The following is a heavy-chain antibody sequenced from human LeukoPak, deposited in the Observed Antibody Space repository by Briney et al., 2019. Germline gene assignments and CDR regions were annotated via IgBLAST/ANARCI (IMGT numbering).Heavy chain of an antibody. CDR3: AKDDAWGRYKD. V-gene: IGHV3-23*01. CDR1: GFTFSSSA. D-gene: IGHD3-16*01. CDR2: ISGSGSGGST. J-gene: IGHJ1*01. Sequence: GGSLRLSCAASGFTFSSSAMSWVRQAPGKGLEWVSSISGSGSGGSTYYTDSVKGRFTISRDNSKNTVSLQMNSLRGDDTAVYYCAKDDAWGRYKDWGQGTLVTVSS.